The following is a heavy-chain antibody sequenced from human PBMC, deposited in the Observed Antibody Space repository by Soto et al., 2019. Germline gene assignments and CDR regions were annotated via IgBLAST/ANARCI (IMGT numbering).Heavy chain of an antibody. CDR3: ARDTYSGYDFGL. Sequence: VQLRESGPGLVKPSQTLSLTCSVSGASVAGGSYYWSWVRQPPGKGLEWIGYIPSRGRPFYNPSPTSRGTISADTSKNQLSLQLTSVTAADTAVYYCARDTYSGYDFGLWGQGTLVTISS. CDR2: IPSRGRP. D-gene: IGHD5-12*01. CDR1: GASVAGGSYY. J-gene: IGHJ5*02. V-gene: IGHV4-30-4*01.